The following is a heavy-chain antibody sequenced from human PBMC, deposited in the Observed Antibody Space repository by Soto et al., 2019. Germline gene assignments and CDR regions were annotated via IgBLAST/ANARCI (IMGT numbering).Heavy chain of an antibody. CDR2: INHSGST. J-gene: IGHJ6*02. Sequence: SETLSLTCAVYGGSFSGYYWSWIRQPPGKGPEWIGEINHSGSTNYNPSLKSRITISVDTSKNQFSLKLSSVTAADTAVYYCARGQYYGSGSYYYYYYYGMDVWGQGTTVTVSS. D-gene: IGHD3-10*01. V-gene: IGHV4-34*01. CDR1: GGSFSGYY. CDR3: ARGQYYGSGSYYYYYYYGMDV.